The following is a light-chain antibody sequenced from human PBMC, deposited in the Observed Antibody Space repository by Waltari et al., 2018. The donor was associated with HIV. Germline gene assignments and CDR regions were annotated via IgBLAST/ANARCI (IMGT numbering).Light chain of an antibody. J-gene: IGLJ3*02. CDR2: LKRDGSH. Sequence: QLVLTQSPSASASLGASVKLTCTLSSGHTNYAIAWHQQHPEKCPRYLMTLKRDGSHSKGDGIPDRFSGSSSGAERYLIISSLQSEDEADYYCQTWGTGIQVFGGGTKVTVL. CDR1: SGHTNYA. V-gene: IGLV4-69*02. CDR3: QTWGTGIQV.